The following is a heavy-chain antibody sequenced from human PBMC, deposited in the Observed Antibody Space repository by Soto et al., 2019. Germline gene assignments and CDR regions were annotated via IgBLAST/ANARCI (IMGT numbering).Heavy chain of an antibody. CDR2: IRSKAYGGTT. CDR1: GFTFGDYA. J-gene: IGHJ4*02. Sequence: QPGGSLRLSCTASGFTFGDYAMSWVRQAPGKGLEWVGFIRSKAYGGTTEYAASVKGRFTISRDDSKSIAYLQMNSLKTEDTAVYYCTRVNNYGDYFDYWGQGTLVTVSS. D-gene: IGHD4-17*01. V-gene: IGHV3-49*04. CDR3: TRVNNYGDYFDY.